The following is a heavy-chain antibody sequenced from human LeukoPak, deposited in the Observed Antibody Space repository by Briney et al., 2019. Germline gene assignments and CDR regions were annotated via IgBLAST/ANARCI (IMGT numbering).Heavy chain of an antibody. Sequence: PSETLSLTCTVSGGSISSGGYYWSWIRQHPGKGLEWIGYIYYSGSTYYNPSLKSRVTISVDTSKNQFSLKLSSVTAADTAVYYCARQYGLRLVRPGYYFDYWGQGTLVTVSS. CDR2: IYYSGST. V-gene: IGHV4-39*01. CDR1: GGSISSGGYY. J-gene: IGHJ4*02. CDR3: ARQYGLRLVRPGYYFDY. D-gene: IGHD3-16*01.